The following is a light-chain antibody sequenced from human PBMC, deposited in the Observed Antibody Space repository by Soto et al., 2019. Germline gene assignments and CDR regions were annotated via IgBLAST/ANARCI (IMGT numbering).Light chain of an antibody. J-gene: IGKJ4*01. CDR1: QSVSSN. Sequence: EIVMTQSPATLSVSPGERATLSCRASQSVSSNLAWYQQKPGLAPRLLIYGASTRATGIPARFSGSGSGTEFTLTISSLQSEDFAVYYCQQYNNWRVTFGGGTKVEIK. V-gene: IGKV3-15*01. CDR3: QQYNNWRVT. CDR2: GAS.